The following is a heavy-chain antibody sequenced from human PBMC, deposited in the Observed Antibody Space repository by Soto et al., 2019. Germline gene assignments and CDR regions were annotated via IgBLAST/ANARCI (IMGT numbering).Heavy chain of an antibody. Sequence: QVQLVESGGGVVQPGRSLRLSCAASGFTISNYGMHWVRQAPGKGLEWVAVISYDGTITYYADSVKGRFTISRDDSKNTLYLQMNSLKTEDTAVYYCTLHIVVVTAIHNYFHSWGQGTLVTVSS. V-gene: IGHV3-30-3*01. D-gene: IGHD2-21*02. CDR3: TLHIVVVTAIHNYFHS. J-gene: IGHJ4*02. CDR2: ISYDGTIT. CDR1: GFTISNYG.